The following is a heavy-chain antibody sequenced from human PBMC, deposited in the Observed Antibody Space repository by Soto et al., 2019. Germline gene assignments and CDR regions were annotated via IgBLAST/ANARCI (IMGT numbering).Heavy chain of an antibody. Sequence: PGESLKISCEGSGFSFSKYKIGWVRQMPGKGLEWMGIINPGDSDTRYSPSFQGQVTISADKSISTAYLQWSTLKASDTDTYHWLTSYGASYYYYYGMDVWGQGTTVTVSS. D-gene: IGHD4-17*01. V-gene: IGHV5-51*01. CDR3: LTSYGASYYYYYGMDV. J-gene: IGHJ6*01. CDR2: INPGDSDT. CDR1: GFSFSKYK.